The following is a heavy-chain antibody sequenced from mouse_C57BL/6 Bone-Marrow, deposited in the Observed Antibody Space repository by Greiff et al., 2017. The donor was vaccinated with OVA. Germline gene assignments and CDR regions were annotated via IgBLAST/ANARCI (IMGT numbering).Heavy chain of an antibody. CDR3: TRLRLTWFAY. D-gene: IGHD3-2*02. CDR2: IRNKANNHAT. J-gene: IGHJ3*01. CDR1: GFTFSDAW. V-gene: IGHV6-6*01. Sequence: EVQVVESGGGLVQPGGSMKLSCAASGFTFSDAWMDWVRQSPEKGLEWVAEIRNKANNHATYYAESVKGRFTISRDDSKSSVYLQMNSLRAEDTGIYYCTRLRLTWFAYWGQGTLVTVSA.